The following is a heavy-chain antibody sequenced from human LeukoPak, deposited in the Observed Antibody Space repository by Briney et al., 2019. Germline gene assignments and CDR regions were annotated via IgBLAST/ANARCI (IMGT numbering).Heavy chain of an antibody. CDR1: GFTFSSYS. Sequence: GGSLRLSCAASGFTFSSYSMNWVRQAPGKGLEWVSAISGSGGSTYYADSVKGRFTISRDNSKNTLYLQMNSLRAEDTAVYYCASSSIAARLSYYFDYWGQGTLVTVSS. D-gene: IGHD6-6*01. CDR3: ASSSIAARLSYYFDY. J-gene: IGHJ4*02. CDR2: ISGSGGST. V-gene: IGHV3-23*01.